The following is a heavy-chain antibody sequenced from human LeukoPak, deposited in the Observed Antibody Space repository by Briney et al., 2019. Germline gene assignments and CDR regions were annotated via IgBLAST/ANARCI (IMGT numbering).Heavy chain of an antibody. CDR2: IRTSGDT. J-gene: IGHJ5*02. CDR3: IVFGDSNH. V-gene: IGHV3-53*01. CDR1: GFTFSHFW. D-gene: IGHD4-17*01. Sequence: GGSLRLSCAASGFTFSHFWMSWVRQAPGKGLEWVSAIRTSGDTCYADSVKGRFTISRDTSKNTLYLQINSLRVEDTAVYYCIVFGDSNHWGQGTLVTVSS.